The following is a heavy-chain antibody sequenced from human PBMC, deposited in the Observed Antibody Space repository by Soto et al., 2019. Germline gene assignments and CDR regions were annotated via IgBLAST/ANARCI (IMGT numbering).Heavy chain of an antibody. V-gene: IGHV3-48*02. CDR2: ISSVSSTI. CDR3: ARDHNSYFTYEDVGY. Sequence: GGSLRLSCAASGFIFGSYSMNWVRQAPGKGLEWISYISSVSSTIYYADSVKGRFTISRDNAKKLLYLQMNSLRDEDTAVYYCARDHNSYFTYEDVGYWGQGTLVTVSS. D-gene: IGHD3-22*01. CDR1: GFIFGSYS. J-gene: IGHJ4*02.